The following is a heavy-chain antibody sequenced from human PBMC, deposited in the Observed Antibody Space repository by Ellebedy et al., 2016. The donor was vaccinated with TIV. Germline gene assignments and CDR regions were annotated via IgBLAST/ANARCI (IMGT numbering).Heavy chain of an antibody. V-gene: IGHV4-4*02. Sequence: SETLSLTXSVSGASITVDHWLSWVRQPPGKGLEWIGEIYLTGSTNYNPSLESRATVSVETSNRQFSLKLTSVTAADTAVYYCATAGGIWRGVLHYFDYWGRGTLVTVSS. CDR1: GASITVDHW. D-gene: IGHD3-3*01. CDR3: ATAGGIWRGVLHYFDY. J-gene: IGHJ4*02. CDR2: IYLTGST.